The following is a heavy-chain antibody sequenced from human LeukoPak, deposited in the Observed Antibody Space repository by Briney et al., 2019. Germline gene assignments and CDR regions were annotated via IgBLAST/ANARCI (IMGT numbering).Heavy chain of an antibody. V-gene: IGHV1-18*01. CDR3: ALDSTYYYDSSGYYYFDY. Sequence: ASVKVSCKASGYTFTSYGISWVRQAPGQGLEWMGWISAYNGNTNYAQKPQGRVTMTTDTSTSTAYMELRSLRSDDTAVYYCALDSTYYYDSSGYYYFDYWGQGTLVTVSS. J-gene: IGHJ4*02. D-gene: IGHD3-22*01. CDR1: GYTFTSYG. CDR2: ISAYNGNT.